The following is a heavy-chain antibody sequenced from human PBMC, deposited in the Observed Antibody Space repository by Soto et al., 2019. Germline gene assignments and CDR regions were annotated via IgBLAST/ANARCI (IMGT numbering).Heavy chain of an antibody. D-gene: IGHD5-18*01. J-gene: IGHJ4*02. V-gene: IGHV3-21*01. CDR1: GFTFSSYS. CDR3: ARRGQRKGTAMAHDY. CDR2: ISSSSSYI. Sequence: GGSLRLSCAASGFTFSSYSMNWVRQAPGKGLEWVSSISSSSSYIYYADSVKGRFTISRDNAKNSLYLQMNSLRAEDTAVYYCARRGQRKGTAMAHDYWGQGTLVTVSS.